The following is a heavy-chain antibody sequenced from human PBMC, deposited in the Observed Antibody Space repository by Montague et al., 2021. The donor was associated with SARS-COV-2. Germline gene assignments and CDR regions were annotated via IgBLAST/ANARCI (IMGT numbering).Heavy chain of an antibody. Sequence: SETLSLTCAVYGNSYSAEHGCSTRYHSTGLRQSQEKGLERIGDIQRGDTKYNPSLKSRVTIFVDTAQEQFFLTLTSVTAADTAVYYCARRPAPLLHLDWSQSYYDYYGLDVWGQGTTVVVS. D-gene: IGHD3/OR15-3a*01. CDR3: ARRPAPLLHLDWSQSYYDYYGLDV. J-gene: IGHJ6*02. CDR2: IQRGDT. V-gene: IGHV4-34*12. CDR1: GNSYSAEH.